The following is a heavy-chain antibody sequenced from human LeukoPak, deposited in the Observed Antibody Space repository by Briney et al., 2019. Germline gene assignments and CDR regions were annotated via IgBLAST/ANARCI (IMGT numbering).Heavy chain of an antibody. CDR3: ARGSGVDYGGNNWFDP. CDR2: IYSGGST. D-gene: IGHD4-23*01. V-gene: IGHV3-66*01. J-gene: IGHJ5*02. Sequence: GGSLRLSCAVSGFTVSSNYMSWVRQAPGKGLEWVSVIYSGGSTYYADSVKGRFTISRDNSKNTLYLQMNSLRAEDTAVYYCARGSGVDYGGNNWFDPWGQGTLVTVSS. CDR1: GFTVSSNY.